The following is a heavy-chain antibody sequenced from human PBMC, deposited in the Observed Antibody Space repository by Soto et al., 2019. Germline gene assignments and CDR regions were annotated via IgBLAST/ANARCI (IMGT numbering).Heavy chain of an antibody. CDR3: ARGGGIHYYYYYGMDV. V-gene: IGHV1-69*06. CDR2: IIPIFGTA. Sequence: GASVKVSCKASGGTFSSYAISWVRQAPGQGLEWMGGIIPIFGTANYAQKFQGRVTITADKSTSTAYMELSSLRSEDTAVYYCARGGGIHYYYYYGMDVWGQGTTVTAP. J-gene: IGHJ6*02. CDR1: GGTFSSYA.